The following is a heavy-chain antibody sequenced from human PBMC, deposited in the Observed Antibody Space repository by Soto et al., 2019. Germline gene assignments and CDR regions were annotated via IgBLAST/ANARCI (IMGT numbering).Heavy chain of an antibody. CDR3: ARGYRRATYYYYGMDV. V-gene: IGHV1-69*13. CDR2: IIPIFGTA. CDR1: GGTFSSYA. J-gene: IGHJ6*02. Sequence: GASVKVSCKASGGTFSSYAISWVRQAPGQGLEWMGGIIPIFGTANYARKFQGRVTITADESTSTAYMELSSLRSEDTAVYYCARGYRRATYYYYGMDVWGQGTTVTVSS. D-gene: IGHD2-2*02.